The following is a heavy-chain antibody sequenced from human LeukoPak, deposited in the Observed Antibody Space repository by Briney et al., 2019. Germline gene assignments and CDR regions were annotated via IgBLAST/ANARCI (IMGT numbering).Heavy chain of an antibody. CDR2: IYSDGST. Sequence: GGSLRLSCAASGFTVSSNYMSWVRQAPGKGLEWVSVIYSDGSTYYADSVKGRFTISRDNAKNTLYLQMNSLRAEDTAVYYCARDRYYVPDYWGQGTLVTVSS. J-gene: IGHJ4*02. CDR1: GFTVSSNY. CDR3: ARDRYYVPDY. D-gene: IGHD3-10*02. V-gene: IGHV3-66*01.